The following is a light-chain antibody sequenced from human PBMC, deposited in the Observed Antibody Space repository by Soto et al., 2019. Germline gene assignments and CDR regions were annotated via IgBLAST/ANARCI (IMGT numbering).Light chain of an antibody. CDR1: QSIANNY. CDR2: DAS. Sequence: EVALTQSPGTLSLSPGARANLSCRASQSIANNYLTWYQQKPGQAPRVLIYDASTRATGIPDRFSGSGSGTDFTLTISRLEPVDFAVYYCQQYGSSPWTFGQGTKVEI. CDR3: QQYGSSPWT. J-gene: IGKJ1*01. V-gene: IGKV3-20*01.